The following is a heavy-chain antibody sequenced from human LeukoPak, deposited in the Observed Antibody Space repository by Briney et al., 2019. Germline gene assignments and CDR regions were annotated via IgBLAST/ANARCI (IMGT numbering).Heavy chain of an antibody. CDR2: IRYDGSNK. D-gene: IGHD5-12*01. Sequence: WGSLRLSCAASGFTFSSYGMHWVRQAPGKGLEWVAFIRYDGSNKYYADSVKGRFTISRDNSKNTLYLQMNSLRAEDTAVYYCAKVLVATMLAHVWGFDYWGQGTLVTVSS. CDR3: AKVLVATMLAHVWGFDY. CDR1: GFTFSSYG. J-gene: IGHJ4*02. V-gene: IGHV3-30*02.